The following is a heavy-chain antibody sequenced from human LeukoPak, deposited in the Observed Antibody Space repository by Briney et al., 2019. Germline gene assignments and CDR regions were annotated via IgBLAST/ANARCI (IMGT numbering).Heavy chain of an antibody. CDR2: IYPSGGT. CDR3: ARLSTSATSTAWFDP. CDR1: GGSISSYY. V-gene: IGHV4-4*09. Sequence: SETLSLTCTVSGGSISSYYWSWIRQPPGKGLEWIGYIYPSGGTNYNPSLKGRVTISVDTAKNQFSLKLSSVTAADTAVYFCARLSTSATSTAWFDPWGQGTLVTVSS. J-gene: IGHJ5*02. D-gene: IGHD5/OR15-5a*01.